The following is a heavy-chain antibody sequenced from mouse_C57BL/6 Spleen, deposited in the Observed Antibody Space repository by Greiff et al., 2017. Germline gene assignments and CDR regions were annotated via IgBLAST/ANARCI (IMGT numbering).Heavy chain of an antibody. J-gene: IGHJ4*01. V-gene: IGHV1-80*01. D-gene: IGHD6-2*01. CDR1: GYAFSSYW. Sequence: QVQLKESGAELVKPGASVKISCKASGYAFSSYWMNWVKQRPGKGLEWIGQIYPGDGDTNYNGKFKGKATLTADKSSSTAYMQLSSLTSEDSAVYFCAGDSLYAMDYWGQGTSVTVSS. CDR3: AGDSLYAMDY. CDR2: IYPGDGDT.